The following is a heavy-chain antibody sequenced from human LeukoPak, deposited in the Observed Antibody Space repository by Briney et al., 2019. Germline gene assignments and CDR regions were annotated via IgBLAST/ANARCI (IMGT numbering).Heavy chain of an antibody. CDR3: AQKAPFSPTYSQQ. V-gene: IGHV4-59*01. CDR2: IYHSGTT. Sequence: SETLSLTCTVSGGSITSYFWSWIRQPPGRRLEWIGYIYHSGTTNYNPSLKSRVTISADTSKNQFSLRLTSVTAADTAVYYCAQKAPFSPTYSQQWGQGTWSPSP. D-gene: IGHD2/OR15-2a*01. CDR1: GGSITSYF. J-gene: IGHJ1*01.